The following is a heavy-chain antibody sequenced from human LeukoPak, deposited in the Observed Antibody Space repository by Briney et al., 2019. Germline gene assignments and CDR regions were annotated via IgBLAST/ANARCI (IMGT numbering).Heavy chain of an antibody. CDR2: ISGYNGNT. J-gene: IGHJ3*02. V-gene: IGHV1-18*01. CDR1: GYTFTTYN. D-gene: IGHD3-22*01. CDR3: ASLKNYYDSSGYLVTDAFDI. Sequence: ASVKVSCKASGYTFTTYNINWVRQAPGQGLECMGWISGYNGNTNYAQKLQGRVTMTTDTSTSTAYMELRSLKSDDTAVYYCASLKNYYDSSGYLVTDAFDIWGQGTMVTVSS.